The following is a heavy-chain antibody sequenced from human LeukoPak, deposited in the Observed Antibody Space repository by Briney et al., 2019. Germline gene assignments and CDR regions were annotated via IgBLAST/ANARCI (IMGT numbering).Heavy chain of an antibody. CDR2: INPNSGDT. V-gene: IGHV1-2*02. CDR1: GYTFTGYY. J-gene: IGHJ6*02. CDR3: ARVYFNYGMDV. Sequence: ASVKVSCKASGYTFTGYYMHWVRQAPGQGLEWMGWINPNSGDTKYAQRFQGRVTMTRDTSINTAFMELGRLTSDDTAVFYCARVYFNYGMDVWGQGTTVTVSS.